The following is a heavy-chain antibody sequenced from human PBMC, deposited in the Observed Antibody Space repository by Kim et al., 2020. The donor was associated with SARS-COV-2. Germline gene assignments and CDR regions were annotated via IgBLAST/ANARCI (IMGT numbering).Heavy chain of an antibody. CDR3: ARAIQIVLIRNKLNWFDP. V-gene: IGHV4-31*03. CDR2: IYYSGST. CDR1: GGSISSGGYY. D-gene: IGHD2-8*01. Sequence: SETLSLTCTVSGGSISSGGYYWSWIRQHPGKGLEWIGYIYYSGSTYYNPSLKSRVTISVDTSKNQFSLKLSSVTAADTAVYYCARAIQIVLIRNKLNWFDPWGQGTLVTVSS. J-gene: IGHJ5*02.